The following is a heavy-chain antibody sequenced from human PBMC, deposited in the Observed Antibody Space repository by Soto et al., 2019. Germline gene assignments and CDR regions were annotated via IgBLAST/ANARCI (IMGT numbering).Heavy chain of an antibody. J-gene: IGHJ5*02. CDR1: GYSFSSYW. D-gene: IGHD3-22*01. CDR3: VRLEYSRKWLP. Sequence: PGESLKISCKGSGYSFSSYWIGWVSQMPGKGLEWMGIIYPGDSDTRYSLSFQGQVTISADKSINTAYLQWSSLKASDTAMYYCVRLEYSRKWLPWDQGTLVTVSS. V-gene: IGHV5-51*01. CDR2: IYPGDSDT.